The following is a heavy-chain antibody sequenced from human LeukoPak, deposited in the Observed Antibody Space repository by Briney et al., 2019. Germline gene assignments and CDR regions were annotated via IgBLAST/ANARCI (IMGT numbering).Heavy chain of an antibody. Sequence: SQTLSLTCTVSGASISSADSYWSWIRQPPGKGLEWIGYIYYSGSTYYNPSLKSRVTVSVDTSKNQFSLKKFFVTAADTAVYYCARGRGFCDSTNCYYNCFGPWGQGTLVTVSS. CDR3: ARGRGFCDSTNCYYNCFGP. CDR1: GASISSADSY. D-gene: IGHD2-2*01. CDR2: IYYSGST. J-gene: IGHJ5*02. V-gene: IGHV4-30-4*01.